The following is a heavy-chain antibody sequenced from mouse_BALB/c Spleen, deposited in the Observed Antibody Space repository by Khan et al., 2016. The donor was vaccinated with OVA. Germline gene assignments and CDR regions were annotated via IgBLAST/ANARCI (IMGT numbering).Heavy chain of an antibody. J-gene: IGHJ2*01. Sequence: QVQLQQSGPELVKPGASVKISCKASGYSFTSYYIHWVKQRPGQGLEWIGWIFPGSGNTKYNEKFKGKATLTADTSSSKAYMQPSSLTSEDYAGYFCARTTAATEVDYWGQGTTLTVSS. CDR1: GYSFTSYY. CDR2: IFPGSGNT. D-gene: IGHD1-2*01. V-gene: IGHV1-66*01. CDR3: ARTTAATEVDY.